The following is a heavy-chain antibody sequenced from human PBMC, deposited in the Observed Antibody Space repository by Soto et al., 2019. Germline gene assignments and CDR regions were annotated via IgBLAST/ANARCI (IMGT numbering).Heavy chain of an antibody. CDR1: GFTFSSYA. CDR3: STPSGTYYSRFDY. D-gene: IGHD1-26*01. V-gene: IGHV3-23*01. Sequence: PGGSMRISFGASGFTFSSYATSWVRQAPGEGLEWVSAISGSGGSTYYADSVKGRFTISRDNSKNTLYLQMNSLRAEDTAVYYCSTPSGTYYSRFDYWGQGALVTVSS. J-gene: IGHJ4*02. CDR2: ISGSGGST.